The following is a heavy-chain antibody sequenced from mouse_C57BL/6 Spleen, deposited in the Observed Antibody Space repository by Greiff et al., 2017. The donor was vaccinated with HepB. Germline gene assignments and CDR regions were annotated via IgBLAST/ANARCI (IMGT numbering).Heavy chain of an antibody. CDR2: IRSKSSNYAT. CDR1: GFTFNTYA. J-gene: IGHJ4*01. CDR3: VRGKDSYGSSYLYAMDY. V-gene: IGHV10-3*01. D-gene: IGHD1-1*01. Sequence: EVQLVESGGGLVQPKGSLKLSCAASGFTFNTYAMHWVRQAPGKGLEWVARIRSKSSNYATYYADSVKDRFTISRDDSQSMLYLQMNNLKTEDTAMYYCVRGKDSYGSSYLYAMDYWGQGTSVTVSS.